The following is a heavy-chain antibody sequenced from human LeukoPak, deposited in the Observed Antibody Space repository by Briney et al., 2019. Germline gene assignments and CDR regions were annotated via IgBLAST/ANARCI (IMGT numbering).Heavy chain of an antibody. D-gene: IGHD3-22*01. V-gene: IGHV3-21*01. CDR1: GLTFSSYS. CDR2: ISSSSSYI. J-gene: IGHJ4*02. Sequence: PGGSLRPSCAASGLTFSSYSMNWVRQAPGKGLEWVSSISSSSSYIYYADSVKGRFTISRDNAKNSLYLQMNSLRAEDTAVYYCARDRTVIYDSSGYYFDYWGQGTLVTVSS. CDR3: ARDRTVIYDSSGYYFDY.